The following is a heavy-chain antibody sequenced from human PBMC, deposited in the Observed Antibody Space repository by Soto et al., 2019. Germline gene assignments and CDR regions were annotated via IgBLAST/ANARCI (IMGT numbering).Heavy chain of an antibody. J-gene: IGHJ5*02. CDR2: IHHSGST. Sequence: QVQLQESGPGLVKPSETLSLTCAVSGDSISSRNWWSWVRQTPGKGLEYIGEIHHSGSTNYNPSLKIRVTMSVDKSKNQFSLNLNSVTAADTAIYYCARRKLEMMSVGWFDPWGQGPLVTVSS. CDR3: ARRKLEMMSVGWFDP. D-gene: IGHD1-26*01. V-gene: IGHV4-4*02. CDR1: GDSISSRNW.